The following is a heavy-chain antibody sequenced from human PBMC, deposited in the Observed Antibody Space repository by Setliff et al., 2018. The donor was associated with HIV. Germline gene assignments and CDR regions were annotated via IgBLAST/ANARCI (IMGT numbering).Heavy chain of an antibody. Sequence: PSETLSLTCTVSGGSISSDYYFWGWIRQPPGKGLEWIGTIYYSGNTYYNPSLKSRVTISVDMSKNQFSLKLSSVTAADTAVYYCARDEAVADAFDIWGQGTMVTVSS. J-gene: IGHJ3*02. V-gene: IGHV4-39*07. CDR2: IYYSGNT. CDR3: ARDEAVADAFDI. CDR1: GGSISSDYYF. D-gene: IGHD2-15*01.